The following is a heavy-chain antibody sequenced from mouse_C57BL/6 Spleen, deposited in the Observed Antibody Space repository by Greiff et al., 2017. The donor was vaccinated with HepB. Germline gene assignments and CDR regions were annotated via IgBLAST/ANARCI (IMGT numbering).Heavy chain of an antibody. CDR2: INYDGSST. V-gene: IGHV5-16*01. J-gene: IGHJ2*01. D-gene: IGHD1-1*01. Sequence: EVMLVESEGGLVQPGSSMKLSCTASGFTFSDYYMAWVRQVPEKGLEWVANINYDGSSTYYLDSLKSRFIISRDNAKNILYLQMSSLKSEDTATYYCARVYYYGFYYFDYWGQGTTLTVSS. CDR3: ARVYYYGFYYFDY. CDR1: GFTFSDYY.